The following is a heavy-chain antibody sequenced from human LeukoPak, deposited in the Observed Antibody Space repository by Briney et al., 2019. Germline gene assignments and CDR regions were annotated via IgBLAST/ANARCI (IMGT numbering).Heavy chain of an antibody. CDR2: IRHDGSYQ. CDR1: RFTFSSYG. V-gene: IGHV3-30*02. CDR3: AKDRDSSDYPRDFDY. D-gene: IGHD3-22*01. J-gene: IGHJ4*02. Sequence: GGSLRLSCAASRFTFSSYGMHWVRQTPGKGLEWVAFIRHDGSYQQYVDSVKGRFTVSRDNSKDKVYLQMNSLRTEDTAVYYCAKDRDSSDYPRDFDYWGQGTLVTVSS.